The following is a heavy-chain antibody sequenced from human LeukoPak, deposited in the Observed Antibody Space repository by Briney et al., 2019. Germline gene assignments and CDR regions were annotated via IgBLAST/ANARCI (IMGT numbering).Heavy chain of an antibody. J-gene: IGHJ4*02. CDR2: IYYLGNTY. CDR3: ARLGSYVWGSYRSPPLDY. Sequence: SETLSLTCTVSGGSISNSGYYGGWSRQPPGKGLEWSGSIYYLGNTYYYNPSLKSRVTISVDTSKNQFSLKLSSVTAADTAVYYCARLGSYVWGSYRSPPLDYWGQGTLVTVSS. CDR1: GGSISNSGYY. D-gene: IGHD3-16*02. V-gene: IGHV4-39*07.